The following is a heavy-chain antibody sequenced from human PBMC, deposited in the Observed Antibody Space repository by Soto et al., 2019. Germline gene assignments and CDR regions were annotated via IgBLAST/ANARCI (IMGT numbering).Heavy chain of an antibody. CDR3: AKDGIVATIRRASFFDY. CDR1: GFTFSRCA. D-gene: IGHD5-12*01. Sequence: GGSLRLSCAASGFTFSRCAMSWVRQAPGKGLEWVSAISVSGGSTYYADSVKGRFTISRDNSKNTLYLQMHSLRAEDTAVYYCAKDGIVATIRRASFFDYWGQGTLVTVSS. J-gene: IGHJ4*02. CDR2: ISVSGGST. V-gene: IGHV3-23*01.